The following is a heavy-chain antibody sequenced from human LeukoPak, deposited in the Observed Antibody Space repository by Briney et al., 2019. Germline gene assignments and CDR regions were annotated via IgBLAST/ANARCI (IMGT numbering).Heavy chain of an antibody. Sequence: PGGSLRLSCAASGFTFSSYSMNWVRRAPGKGLEWVSYISSSSSTIYYADSVKGRFTISRDNAKNSLYLQMNSLRAEDTAVYYCASAYCGGDCYSGFDYWGQGTLVTVSS. CDR3: ASAYCGGDCYSGFDY. V-gene: IGHV3-48*01. J-gene: IGHJ4*02. D-gene: IGHD2-21*02. CDR1: GFTFSSYS. CDR2: ISSSSSTI.